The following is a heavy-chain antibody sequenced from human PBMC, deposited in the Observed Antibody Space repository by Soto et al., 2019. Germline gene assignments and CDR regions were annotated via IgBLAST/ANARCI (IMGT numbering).Heavy chain of an antibody. D-gene: IGHD5-12*01. CDR1: GDSVSSNTAS. CDR2: TYCRSKWYN. J-gene: IGHJ5*02. CDR3: AKGDNLGPKTGYAFDP. V-gene: IGHV6-1*01. Sequence: SQTISLTCAISGDSVSSNTASWNWIRQSPSRGLEWLGRTYCRSKWYNDYAVSVKSRIIINPDTSNNQFSLQLNSVTPEDTAVYFCAKGDNLGPKTGYAFDPWGQGIMVTVSS.